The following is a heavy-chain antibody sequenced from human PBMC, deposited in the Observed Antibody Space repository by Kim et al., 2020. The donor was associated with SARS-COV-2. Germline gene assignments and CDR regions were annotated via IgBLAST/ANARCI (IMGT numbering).Heavy chain of an antibody. D-gene: IGHD3-22*01. CDR3: ARKLDNYDYHFDY. Sequence: YNPSIKRQVNIAVDKSKNQCSLKLSSVTAADTAVYYCARKLDNYDYHFDYWGQGTLVTVSS. J-gene: IGHJ4*02. V-gene: IGHV4-4*02.